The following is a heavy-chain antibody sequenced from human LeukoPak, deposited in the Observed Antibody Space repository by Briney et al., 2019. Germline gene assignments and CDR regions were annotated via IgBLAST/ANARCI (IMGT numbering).Heavy chain of an antibody. CDR2: IIPILGIA. CDR3: ARAAGSGYDLGYYYYGMDV. J-gene: IGHJ6*02. V-gene: IGHV1-69*04. D-gene: IGHD5-12*01. CDR1: RGTFSSYA. Sequence: ASVKVSCKASRGTFSSYAISWVRQAPGQGLEWMGRIIPILGIANYAQKFQGRVTITADKSTSTAYMELSSLRSEDTAVYYCARAAGSGYDLGYYYYGMDVWGQGTTVTVSS.